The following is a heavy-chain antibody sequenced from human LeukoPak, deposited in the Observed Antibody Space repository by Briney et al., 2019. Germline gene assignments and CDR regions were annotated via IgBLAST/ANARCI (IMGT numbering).Heavy chain of an antibody. J-gene: IGHJ4*02. CDR2: LYIGGNT. V-gene: IGHV3-53*01. CDR3: MTAAGYNFGQY. CDR1: GLTVNYNY. Sequence: GGSLRLSCAASGLTVNYNYMNWVRQAPGKGLEWVSALYIGGNTYYADSVRGRFTISRDNSKNTLYLQMNSLRAEDTAIYYCMTAAGYNFGQYWGQGTLVTVSS. D-gene: IGHD5-18*01.